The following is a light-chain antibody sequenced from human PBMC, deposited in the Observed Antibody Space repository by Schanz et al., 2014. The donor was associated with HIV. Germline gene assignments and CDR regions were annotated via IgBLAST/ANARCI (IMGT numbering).Light chain of an antibody. CDR3: SSYANTDTVL. Sequence: QSALTQPASVSGSPGQSITISCTATTRDIGDFIYVSWYQQHPGKAPKLMIYDVSNRPSGVSNRFSGSKSGNTASLTISGLQSEDEADYYCSSYANTDTVLFGGGTKVTVL. J-gene: IGLJ2*01. V-gene: IGLV2-14*01. CDR2: DVS. CDR1: TRDIGDFIY.